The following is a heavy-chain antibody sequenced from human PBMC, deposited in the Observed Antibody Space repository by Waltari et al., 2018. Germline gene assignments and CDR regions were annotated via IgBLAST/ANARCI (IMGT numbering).Heavy chain of an antibody. CDR1: GGSISSYY. J-gene: IGHJ5*02. CDR3: ARAFGGRLVKSWFDP. CDR2: IYTSGRT. V-gene: IGHV4-4*07. Sequence: QVQLQESGPGLVKPSETLSLTCTVSGGSISSYYWSWIRQPAGKGLEWIGRIYTSGRTNYTTSLKSRVTMSVDTSKNRFSLKLSSVTAADTAVYYCARAFGGRLVKSWFDPWGQGTLVTVSS. D-gene: IGHD6-19*01.